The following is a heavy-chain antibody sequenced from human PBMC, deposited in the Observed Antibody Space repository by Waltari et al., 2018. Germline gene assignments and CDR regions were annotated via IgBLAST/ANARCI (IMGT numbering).Heavy chain of an antibody. J-gene: IGHJ6*02. V-gene: IGHV3-7*01. CDR2: RKQDGSEK. Sequence: EVQLVESGGGLVQPGGSLRLSCAASGFTFSSYWMSWVRQAPGQGLEWVANRKQDGSEKYCVDSVKGRLTIARDNAKNALYLQMNSLRAEDTAVYYCARDFGIAVAGDYYYYGMDVWGQGTTVTVSS. CDR3: ARDFGIAVAGDYYYYGMDV. CDR1: GFTFSSYW. D-gene: IGHD6-19*01.